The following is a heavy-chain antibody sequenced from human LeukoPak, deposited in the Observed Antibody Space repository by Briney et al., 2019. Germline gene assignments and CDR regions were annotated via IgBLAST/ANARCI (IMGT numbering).Heavy chain of an antibody. CDR3: AKDRLWFGELPPFDY. D-gene: IGHD3-10*01. CDR2: ISGSGGST. J-gene: IGHJ4*02. CDR1: GFTFSSYA. V-gene: IGHV3-23*01. Sequence: GGSLRLSCAASGFTFSSYAMSWVRQAPGKGLEWVSAISGSGGSTYYADSVKGRFTISRDNSKNTLYLQMNSLRAEDTAVYYCAKDRLWFGELPPFDYWGQGTLVTVSS.